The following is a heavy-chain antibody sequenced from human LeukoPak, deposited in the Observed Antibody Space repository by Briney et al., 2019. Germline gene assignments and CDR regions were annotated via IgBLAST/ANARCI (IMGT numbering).Heavy chain of an antibody. CDR2: TFYRSKWFN. D-gene: IGHD3-10*01. CDR3: ARDHYGSGTTFDY. CDR1: GDSVSSKSAA. Sequence: SQTLSLTCAISGDSVSSKSAAWNWIRQSPSRGLEWLERTFYRSKWFNDYAVYVKSRITINPDTSKNQFSLQLNSVTPEDTAVYYCARDHYGSGTTFDYWGQGTLVTVSS. V-gene: IGHV6-1*01. J-gene: IGHJ4*02.